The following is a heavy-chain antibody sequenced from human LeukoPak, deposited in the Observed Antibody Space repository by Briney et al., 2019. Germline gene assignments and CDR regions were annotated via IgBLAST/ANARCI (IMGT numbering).Heavy chain of an antibody. CDR2: ISYDGSNK. V-gene: IGHV3-30-3*01. CDR1: GFTFSSYA. CDR3: AKGVYYYDSSGYYGTYYFDY. D-gene: IGHD3-22*01. J-gene: IGHJ4*02. Sequence: SGGSLRLSCAASGFTFSSYAMHWVRQAPGKGLEWVAVISYDGSNKYYADSVKGRFTISRDNSKNTLYLQMNSLRAEDTAVYYCAKGVYYYDSSGYYGTYYFDYWGQGTLVTVSS.